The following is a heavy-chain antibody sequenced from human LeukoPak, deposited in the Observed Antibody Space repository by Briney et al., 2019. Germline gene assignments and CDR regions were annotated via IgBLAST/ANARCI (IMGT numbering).Heavy chain of an antibody. Sequence: SETLSLTCAVSSGPVSSDSYYWTWIRRPPGKGLEWMGGINSSGDPIYSPSLTSRVTISIDTSKNQCALTLRSVTAADTAVYYCARDVSPAMTAYYYYYGIDVWGQGTTVTVSS. CDR2: INSSGDP. CDR3: ARDVSPAMTAYYYYYGIDV. CDR1: SGPVSSDSYY. V-gene: IGHV4-61*01. D-gene: IGHD2-2*01. J-gene: IGHJ6*02.